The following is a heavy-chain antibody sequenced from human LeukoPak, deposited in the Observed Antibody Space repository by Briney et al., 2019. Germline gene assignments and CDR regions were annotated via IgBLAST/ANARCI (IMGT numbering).Heavy chain of an antibody. CDR1: GGSISSSSYD. CDR2: IYYSGST. J-gene: IGHJ4*02. Sequence: SETLSLTCTVSGGSISSSSYDWGWLRQPPGKGLEWFGSIYYSGSTYYNPSLKRRVTISVDTSKNQFSLKLSSVTAADTAVYYCARLYGSASYFLTPLDYRGQGTLVTVSS. CDR3: ARLYGSASYFLTPLDY. D-gene: IGHD3-10*01. V-gene: IGHV4-39*01.